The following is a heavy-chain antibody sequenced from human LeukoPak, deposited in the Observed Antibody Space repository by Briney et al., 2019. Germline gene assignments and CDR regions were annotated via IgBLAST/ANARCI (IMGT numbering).Heavy chain of an antibody. CDR3: ATGFMVRDYYFDY. V-gene: IGHV1-24*01. J-gene: IGHJ4*02. D-gene: IGHD3-10*01. Sequence: ASVKVSCKVSGYTLTELSMHWVRQAPGKGLEWMGGFDPEDGETIYAQKFQGRVTMTEDTSTDTAYMELSSLGSEDTAVYYCATGFMVRDYYFDYWGQGTLVTVSS. CDR2: FDPEDGET. CDR1: GYTLTELS.